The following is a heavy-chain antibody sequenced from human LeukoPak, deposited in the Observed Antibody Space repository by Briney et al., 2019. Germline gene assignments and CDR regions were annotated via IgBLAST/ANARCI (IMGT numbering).Heavy chain of an antibody. V-gene: IGHV3-23*01. D-gene: IGHD1-26*01. CDR3: AKDYQIGGLPGGSYSPFDY. CDR2: FSGSGGST. J-gene: IGHJ4*02. Sequence: GSLRLSCAASGFHFNSYALSWVRPAPGKGLEWVSAFSGSGGSTYYAASVMGRFTISRDNSKNMLYLQMNSLRAEDTAVYYCAKDYQIGGLPGGSYSPFDYWGQGTLVTVSS. CDR1: GFHFNSYA.